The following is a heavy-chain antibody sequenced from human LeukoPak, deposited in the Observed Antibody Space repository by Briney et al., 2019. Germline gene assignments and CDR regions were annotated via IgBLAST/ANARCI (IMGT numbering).Heavy chain of an antibody. Sequence: SETLSLTCTVSGGSIGSGSYCWSWIRQPAGKGLEWIGRTYTSGSTNYNPSLKSRVTISVDTSKNQFSLELYSVTAADTAVYYCARASSGSLTSHPYFDYWGQGTLVTVSS. CDR2: TYTSGST. D-gene: IGHD6-19*01. CDR3: ARASSGSLTSHPYFDY. CDR1: GGSIGSGSYC. V-gene: IGHV4-61*02. J-gene: IGHJ4*02.